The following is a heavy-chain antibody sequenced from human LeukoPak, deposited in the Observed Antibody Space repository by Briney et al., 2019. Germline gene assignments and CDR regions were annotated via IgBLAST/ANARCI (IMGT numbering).Heavy chain of an antibody. D-gene: IGHD5-18*01. CDR1: GYTLTELS. CDR2: FDPEDGET. V-gene: IGHV1-24*01. J-gene: IGHJ4*02. Sequence: ASVKVSCKVSGYTLTELSMHWVRQAPGKGLEWVGGFDPEDGETIYAQKFQGRVTMTEDTSTDTAYMELSSLRSEDTAVYYCATALGYSYGFDYWGQGTLVTVSP. CDR3: ATALGYSYGFDY.